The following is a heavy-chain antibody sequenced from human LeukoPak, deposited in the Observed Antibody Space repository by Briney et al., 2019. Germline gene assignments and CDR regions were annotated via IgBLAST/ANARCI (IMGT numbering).Heavy chain of an antibody. D-gene: IGHD3-22*01. Sequence: GGSLRLSCSASGFTFSSCGMHWVRQAPGKGLEWVAVIWYDGSNKYYADSVKGRFTISRDNSKNTLYLQMNSLRAEDTAVYYCARDGARISGYIDYWGQGTLVTVSS. CDR2: IWYDGSNK. V-gene: IGHV3-33*08. CDR3: ARDGARISGYIDY. CDR1: GFTFSSCG. J-gene: IGHJ4*02.